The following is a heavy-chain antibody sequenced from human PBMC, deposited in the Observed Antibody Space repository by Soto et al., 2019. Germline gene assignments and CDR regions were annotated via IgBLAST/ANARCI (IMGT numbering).Heavy chain of an antibody. CDR1: GGSINSYY. Sequence: SETLSLTCTVSGGSINSYYWSWIRQPPGKGLEWLGNIYDTESTSYNPSLNSRVTMSVDTSKNQISLRLSSVTAADTAVYYCARRVYCSGGNCYSDYHFYMDVWGKGTTVTVSS. CDR3: ARRVYCSGGNCYSDYHFYMDV. J-gene: IGHJ6*03. D-gene: IGHD2-15*01. V-gene: IGHV4-59*08. CDR2: IYDTEST.